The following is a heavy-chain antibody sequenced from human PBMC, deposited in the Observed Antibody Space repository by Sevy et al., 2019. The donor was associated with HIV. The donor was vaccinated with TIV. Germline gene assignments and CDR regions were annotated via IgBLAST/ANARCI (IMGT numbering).Heavy chain of an antibody. CDR1: GGSISSYY. CDR2: NYYSGST. J-gene: IGHJ6*03. V-gene: IGHV4-59*01. D-gene: IGHD3-22*01. Sequence: SETLSLTCTVSGGSISSYYWSWIRQPPGKGLEWIGCNYYSGSTNYNPSLKSRVTISVDTSKNQFSLKLSSVTAADTAVYYCARVYYDSSGYYSPYYYYYMDVWGKGTTVTVSS. CDR3: ARVYYDSSGYYSPYYYYYMDV.